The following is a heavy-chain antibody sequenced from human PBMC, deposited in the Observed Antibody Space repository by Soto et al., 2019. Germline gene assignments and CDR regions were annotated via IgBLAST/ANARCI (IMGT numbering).Heavy chain of an antibody. CDR2: ISFDGGRA. Sequence: HPGGSLRLSCAASGFTFSNYGMHWVRQAPGKGLEWVAVISFDGGRAYYADSVKGRYTISRDNSQNTLFLQMNSLRAEDTAVYYCAKEDIDHYDTSGYFDYWGQGTLVTVSS. CDR3: AKEDIDHYDTSGYFDY. CDR1: GFTFSNYG. J-gene: IGHJ4*02. V-gene: IGHV3-30*18. D-gene: IGHD3-22*01.